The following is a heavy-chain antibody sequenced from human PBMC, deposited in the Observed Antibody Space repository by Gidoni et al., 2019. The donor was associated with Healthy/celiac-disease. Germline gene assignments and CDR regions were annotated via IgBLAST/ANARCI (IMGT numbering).Heavy chain of an antibody. V-gene: IGHV4-34*01. CDR1: GGSFSGYY. Sequence: QVQLQQWGARLLKPSETLSLTCAVSGGSFSGYYWSWIRQPPGKGLEWIGEINHSGSTNYNPSLKRRVTISVDTSKNQFARKLSSVTAADTAVYYCARATVTYYFDYWGQGTLVTVSS. D-gene: IGHD4-17*01. J-gene: IGHJ4*02. CDR3: ARATVTYYFDY. CDR2: INHSGST.